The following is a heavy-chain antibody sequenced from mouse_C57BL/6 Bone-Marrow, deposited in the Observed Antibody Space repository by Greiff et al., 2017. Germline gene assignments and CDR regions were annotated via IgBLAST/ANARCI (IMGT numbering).Heavy chain of an antibody. Sequence: VQLQQSGAELVRPGASVKLSCTASGFNIKDDYMHWVKQRPEQGLEWIGWIDPENGDTEYASKFQGKATITADTSSNTAYLQLSSLTSEDTAVYYCTTGSSCGFAYWGQGTLVTVSA. V-gene: IGHV14-4*01. CDR3: TTGSSCGFAY. CDR2: IDPENGDT. CDR1: GFNIKDDY. J-gene: IGHJ3*01. D-gene: IGHD1-1*01.